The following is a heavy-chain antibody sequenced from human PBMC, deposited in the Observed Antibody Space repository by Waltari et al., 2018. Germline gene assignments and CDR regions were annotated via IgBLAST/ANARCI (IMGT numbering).Heavy chain of an antibody. CDR3: ARSSYWGFDY. CDR2: IKQDGSEK. V-gene: IGHV3-7*01. CDR1: GFTFSGYW. Sequence: EVQLVESGGGLVQPGGSLRLSCAASGFTFSGYWMSWVRQAPGKGLEWVANIKQDGSEKYYVDSVKGRFTISRDNAKNSLYLQMNSLRAEDTAVYYCARSSYWGFDYWGQGTLVTVSS. J-gene: IGHJ4*02. D-gene: IGHD1-26*01.